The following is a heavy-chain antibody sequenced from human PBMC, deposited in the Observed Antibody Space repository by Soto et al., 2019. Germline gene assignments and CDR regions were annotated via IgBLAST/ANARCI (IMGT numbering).Heavy chain of an antibody. CDR2: ISAYNGNT. Sequence: GSVKVYFKASGYPFTSYGISWVRQAPGQGLEWMGWISAYNGNTNYAQKLQGRVTMTTDTSTSTAYMELRSLRSDDTAVYYCARAKLYSGRYYFDYWGQGTMVTVSS. CDR3: ARAKLYSGRYYFDY. J-gene: IGHJ4*02. V-gene: IGHV1-18*04. CDR1: GYPFTSYG. D-gene: IGHD1-26*01.